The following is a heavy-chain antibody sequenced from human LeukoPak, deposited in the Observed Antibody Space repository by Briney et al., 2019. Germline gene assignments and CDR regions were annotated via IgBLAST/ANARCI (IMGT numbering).Heavy chain of an antibody. CDR3: AKRHGDLIPVATFVY. Sequence: LGEPLEISCQGPGYHFTNYWISWVRQLPGKGLQWMARIEPSDYYTNYSPPFQAHVPIPETKSIRNAILQWNSLETSAPARFSCAKRHGDLIPVATFVYCGEGALVSVSS. V-gene: IGHV5-10-1*01. J-gene: IGHJ4*02. CDR1: GYHFTNYW. D-gene: IGHD6-19*01. CDR2: IEPSDYYT.